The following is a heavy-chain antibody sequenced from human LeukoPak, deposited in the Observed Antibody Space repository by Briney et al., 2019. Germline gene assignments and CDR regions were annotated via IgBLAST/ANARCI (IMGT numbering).Heavy chain of an antibody. V-gene: IGHV4-59*02. CDR1: GGSVSSYY. D-gene: IGHD3-22*01. CDR3: ARGGTNYDTSGAFDI. Sequence: SETLSLTFSVSGGSVSSYYWSWIRQPPGKGLEWIAYIYYSGSTNYNPSLKSRVTISVDTSKNQFSLKVSSVTAADTAVYYFARGGTNYDTSGAFDIWGQGTMVTVSS. J-gene: IGHJ3*02. CDR2: IYYSGST.